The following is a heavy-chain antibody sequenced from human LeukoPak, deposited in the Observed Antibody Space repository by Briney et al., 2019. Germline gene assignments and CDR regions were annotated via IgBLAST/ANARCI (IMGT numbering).Heavy chain of an antibody. V-gene: IGHV2-5*01. CDR3: AHSRGSYRYYYFDY. CDR2: IYWNDDK. D-gene: IGHD3-16*02. Sequence: NVSGPTLVKPTQTLTLTCTFSGFSLSTRGVGVGWIRQPPGKALEWLTLIYWNDDKRYSPSLKSRLTITKDTSKNQVVLTMTNMDPVDTATYYCAHSRGSYRYYYFDYWGQGTLVTASS. J-gene: IGHJ4*02. CDR1: GFSLSTRGVG.